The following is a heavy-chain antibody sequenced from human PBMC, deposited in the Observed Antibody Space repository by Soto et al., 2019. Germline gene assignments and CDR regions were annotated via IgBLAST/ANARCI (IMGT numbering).Heavy chain of an antibody. CDR2: ISYDGSNK. CDR1: GFTFSSYV. J-gene: IGHJ6*02. Sequence: QVQLVESGGGVVQPGRSLRLSCAASGFTFSSYVVYWVRQAPGKGLELVSVISYDGSNKYYVDSVKGRLTISRDNSNNTLYLQMNSLRAEDTAVYYCAREALAYCSSASCYGMDVWGQGTTVTVS. CDR3: AREALAYCSSASCYGMDV. V-gene: IGHV3-30-3*01. D-gene: IGHD2-2*01.